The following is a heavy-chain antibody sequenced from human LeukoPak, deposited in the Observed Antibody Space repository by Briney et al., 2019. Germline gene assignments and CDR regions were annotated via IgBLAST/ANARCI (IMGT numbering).Heavy chain of an antibody. J-gene: IGHJ4*01. V-gene: IGHV4-4*07. CDR1: GGPISRYY. D-gene: IGHD1-26*01. CDR3: AREEPSSWREFDY. CDR2: IYTSGSP. Sequence: SETLSLTCTVSGGPISRYYWPWIRQPAGKGLEWIGRIYTSGSPKYNPSLKSRVTKSVDTSKNQFSLKVSSVTAADTAVYYCAREEPSSWREFDYWGQGTLVTVSS.